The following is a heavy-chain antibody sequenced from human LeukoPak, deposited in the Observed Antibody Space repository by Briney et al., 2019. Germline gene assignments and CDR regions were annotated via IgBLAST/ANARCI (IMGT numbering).Heavy chain of an antibody. D-gene: IGHD3-10*01. CDR3: ARDRADYYYYGMDV. V-gene: IGHV4-30-4*01. CDR2: IYYSGST. J-gene: IGHJ6*02. CDR1: GGSIISCVYY. Sequence: SETLSLTCTVSGGSIISCVYYWRWIRQPPGKGLEWIGYIYYSGSTYYNPSLKSRVTISVDTSKNQFSLKLSSVTAADTAVYYCARDRADYYYYGMDVWGQGTTVTVSS.